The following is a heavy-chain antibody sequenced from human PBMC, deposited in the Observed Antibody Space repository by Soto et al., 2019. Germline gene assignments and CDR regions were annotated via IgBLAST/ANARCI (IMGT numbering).Heavy chain of an antibody. D-gene: IGHD4-17*01. Sequence: KTSETLSLTCTVSGGSISSSSYYWGWIRQPPGKGLEWIGSIYYSGSTYYNPSLKSRVTISVDTSKNQFSLKLSSVTAADTAVYYCARLGVTTYYGMDVWGQGTTVTVSS. CDR2: IYYSGST. J-gene: IGHJ6*02. V-gene: IGHV4-39*01. CDR1: GGSISSSSYY. CDR3: ARLGVTTYYGMDV.